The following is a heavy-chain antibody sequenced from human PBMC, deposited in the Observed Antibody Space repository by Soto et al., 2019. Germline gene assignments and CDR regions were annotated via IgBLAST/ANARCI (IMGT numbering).Heavy chain of an antibody. CDR1: GYLFTAYS. J-gene: IGHJ1*01. Sequence: ASVTVSCKATGYLFTAYSMHYVRLAPGQVLEWMGVVNPSGGSTKYARNFQGRLTITRDTCTTTICMELRSMRSDGAAIYYCAREENCSGGTCYSEYFQRWGQGTLVTVYS. D-gene: IGHD2-15*01. CDR2: VNPSGGST. V-gene: IGHV1-46*01. CDR3: AREENCSGGTCYSEYFQR.